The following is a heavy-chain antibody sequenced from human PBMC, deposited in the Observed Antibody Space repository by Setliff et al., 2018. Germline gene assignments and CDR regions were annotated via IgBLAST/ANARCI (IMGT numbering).Heavy chain of an antibody. V-gene: IGHV3-74*01. CDR3: ARDYVLRYFDRPHTLWSYYYYGMDV. CDR2: INSDGSST. D-gene: IGHD3-9*01. Sequence: RLSCAASGFTFSSYWMHWVRQAPGKGLVWVSRINSDGSSTSYADSVKGRFTISRDNAKNTLYLQMNSLRAEDTAVYYCARDYVLRYFDRPHTLWSYYYYGMDVWGQGTTVTVS. CDR1: GFTFSSYW. J-gene: IGHJ6*02.